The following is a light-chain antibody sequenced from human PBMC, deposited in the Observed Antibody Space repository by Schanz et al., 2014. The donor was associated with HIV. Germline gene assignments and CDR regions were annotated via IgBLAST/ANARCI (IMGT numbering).Light chain of an antibody. J-gene: IGKJ2*02. Sequence: EMVMTQSPATLSASPGERATLSCRASQSIGSNLAWYQQKPGQGPRLLIYGASSRATGIPDRFTGSGSGTDFTLTISRLEPEDFAVYYCQQYSYSPRTFGQGTKLEVK. CDR1: QSIGSN. CDR3: QQYSYSPRT. V-gene: IGKV3-20*01. CDR2: GAS.